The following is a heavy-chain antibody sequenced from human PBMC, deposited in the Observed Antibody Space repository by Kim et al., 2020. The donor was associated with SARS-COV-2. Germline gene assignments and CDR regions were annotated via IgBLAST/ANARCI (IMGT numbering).Heavy chain of an antibody. D-gene: IGHD3-22*01. Sequence: GGSLRLSCTASGFTFGDYAMSWVRQAPGKGLEWVGFIRSKAYGGTTEYAASVKGRFTISRDDSKSIAYLQMNSLKTEDTAVYYCTRDPGEGPYYDSSGFPWGQGTLVTVSS. V-gene: IGHV3-49*04. J-gene: IGHJ5*02. CDR1: GFTFGDYA. CDR3: TRDPGEGPYYDSSGFP. CDR2: IRSKAYGGTT.